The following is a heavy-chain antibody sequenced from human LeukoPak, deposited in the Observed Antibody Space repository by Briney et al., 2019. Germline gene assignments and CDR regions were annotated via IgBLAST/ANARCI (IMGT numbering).Heavy chain of an antibody. V-gene: IGHV1-18*01. D-gene: IGHD3-22*01. CDR3: AREGYYDSSGYYYLDY. J-gene: IGHJ4*02. CDR2: ISAYNGNT. Sequence: ASVKVSCKASGYTFTSYGISWVRQAPGQGLEWMGWISAYNGNTNYAQKLQSRVTMTTDTSTSTAYMELRSLRSDDTAVYYCAREGYYDSSGYYYLDYWGRGTLVTVSS. CDR1: GYTFTSYG.